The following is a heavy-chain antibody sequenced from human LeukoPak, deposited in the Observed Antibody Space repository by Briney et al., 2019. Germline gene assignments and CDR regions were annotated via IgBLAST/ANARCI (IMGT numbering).Heavy chain of an antibody. CDR1: GDSFSSHY. CDR3: ARDLVTVTKGFDI. V-gene: IGHV4-59*11. J-gene: IGHJ3*02. Sequence: SQTLSLTCTVSGDSFSSHYWTWIRQPPGKGLEWIGYISYIGSTNYNPSLKSRVTISIDTSKNQFSLKLSSVTAADTAVYYCARDLVTVTKGFDIWGQGTMVSVSS. CDR2: ISYIGST. D-gene: IGHD4-17*01.